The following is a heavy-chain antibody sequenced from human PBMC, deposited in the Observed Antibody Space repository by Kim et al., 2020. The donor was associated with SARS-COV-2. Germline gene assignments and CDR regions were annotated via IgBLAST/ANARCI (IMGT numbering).Heavy chain of an antibody. Sequence: GGSLRLSCAASGFSFSDSTMHWVRQASGKGLEWVARIRSRTSNYATAYAATVRGRFSISRDDSKNRAYLQMNSLKTEDTAMYYTTTLSRFSWGQGTLVTVSS. CDR3: TTLSRFS. D-gene: IGHD3-10*01. CDR2: IRSRTSNYAT. CDR1: GFSFSDST. J-gene: IGHJ5*02. V-gene: IGHV3-73*01.